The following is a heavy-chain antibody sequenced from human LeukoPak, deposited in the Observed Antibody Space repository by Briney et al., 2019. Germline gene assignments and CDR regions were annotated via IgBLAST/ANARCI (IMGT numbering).Heavy chain of an antibody. D-gene: IGHD3-10*01. CDR3: GTLWFGELPIDY. V-gene: IGHV3-74*01. CDR2: INSDGSST. J-gene: IGHJ4*02. CDR1: GFTFSSYW. Sequence: GGSLRLSCAASGFTFSSYWMHWVRQAPGKGLVWVSRINSDGSSTSYADSVKGRFTISRDNAKNTLYLQMNSLRAEDTAVYYCGTLWFGELPIDYWGQGTLVTVSS.